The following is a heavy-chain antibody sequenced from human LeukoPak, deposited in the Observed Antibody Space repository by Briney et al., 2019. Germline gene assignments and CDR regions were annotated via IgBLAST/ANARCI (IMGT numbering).Heavy chain of an antibody. CDR2: ISWNSGSI. J-gene: IGHJ4*02. Sequence: PGRSLRLSCAASGFTFDDYAMRWVRQAPGKGLEWVSGISWNSGSISYADSVKGRFTISRDNAKNSLYLQMNSLRAEDTALYYCAKGPMVRGVPYYFDYWGQGTLVTVSS. CDR1: GFTFDDYA. CDR3: AKGPMVRGVPYYFDY. V-gene: IGHV3-9*01. D-gene: IGHD3-10*01.